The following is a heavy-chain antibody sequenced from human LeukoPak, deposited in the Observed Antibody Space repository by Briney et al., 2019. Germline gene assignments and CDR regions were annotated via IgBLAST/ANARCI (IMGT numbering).Heavy chain of an antibody. V-gene: IGHV1-2*02. Sequence: ASVKVSCKASGNTFTSYYIHWVRQAPGQGLEWMGWISPNSGGTRYAQKFQGRVTMTRDTSISTAYMELSRLRSDDTAVYYCASMPQGHYYYMDVWGKGTTVTVSS. D-gene: IGHD2-2*01. CDR2: ISPNSGGT. CDR1: GNTFTSYY. J-gene: IGHJ6*03. CDR3: ASMPQGHYYYMDV.